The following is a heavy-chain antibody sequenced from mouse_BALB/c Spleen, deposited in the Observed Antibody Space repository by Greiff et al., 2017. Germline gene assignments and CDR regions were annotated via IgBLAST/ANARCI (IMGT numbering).Heavy chain of an antibody. CDR1: GFTFSSYT. D-gene: IGHD1-1*01. CDR2: ISSGGSYT. Sequence: VQLKESGGGLVKPGGSLKLSCAASGFTFSSYTMSWVRQTPEKRLEWVATISSGGSYTYYPDSVKGRFTISRDNAKNTLYLQMSSLKSEDTAMYYCTRDHYYGSSYEYFDVWGAGTTVTVSS. J-gene: IGHJ1*01. CDR3: TRDHYYGSSYEYFDV. V-gene: IGHV5-6-4*01.